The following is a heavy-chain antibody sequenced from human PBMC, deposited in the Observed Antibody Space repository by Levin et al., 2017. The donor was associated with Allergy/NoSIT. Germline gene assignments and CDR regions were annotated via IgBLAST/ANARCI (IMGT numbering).Heavy chain of an antibody. D-gene: IGHD6-13*01. CDR2: ISSSGSTI. CDR3: ARGGIAAAGSWGYYYYGMDV. CDR1: GFTFSDYY. Sequence: GESLKISCAASGFTFSDYYMSWIRQAPGKGLEWVSYISSSGSTIYYADSVKGRFTISRDNAKNSLYLQMNSLRADDTAVYYCARGGIAAAGSWGYYYYGMDVWGQGTTVTVSS. V-gene: IGHV3-11*01. J-gene: IGHJ6*02.